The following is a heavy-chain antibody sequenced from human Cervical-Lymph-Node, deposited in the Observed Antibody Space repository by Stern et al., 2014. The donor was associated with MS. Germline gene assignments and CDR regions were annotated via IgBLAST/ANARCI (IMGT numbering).Heavy chain of an antibody. D-gene: IGHD6-13*01. CDR2: INPSGRRT. CDR3: ARDGVAAPTYYFDY. V-gene: IGHV1-46*01. J-gene: IGHJ4*02. CDR1: GYTFTSYY. Sequence: VQLVESGAEVKKPGASVKVSCKTSGYTFTSYYMHWVRQAPGQGLEWMGIINPSGRRTSYPQKFQGRVTMTRDTSTSTVYMELSSLTSEDTAVYYCARDGVAAPTYYFDYWGQGTLVTVSS.